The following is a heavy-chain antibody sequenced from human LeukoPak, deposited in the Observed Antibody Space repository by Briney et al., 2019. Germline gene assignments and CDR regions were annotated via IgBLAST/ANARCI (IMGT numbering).Heavy chain of an antibody. CDR3: AKDGGLWVSAHWGDS. J-gene: IGHJ4*02. D-gene: IGHD7-27*01. CDR2: ISGSGGST. CDR1: GFTFSSYA. Sequence: GGSLRLSCAASGFTFSSYAMSWVRQAPGKGLEWVSSISGSGGSTYYADSVKGRFTISRDNSKNTLYLQMNSLRAEDTAVYYCAKDGGLWVSAHWGDSWGRGTLVTVSS. V-gene: IGHV3-23*01.